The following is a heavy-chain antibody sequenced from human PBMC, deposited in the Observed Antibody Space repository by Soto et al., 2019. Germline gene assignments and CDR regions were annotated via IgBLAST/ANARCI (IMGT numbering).Heavy chain of an antibody. V-gene: IGHV1-3*05. CDR2: INAGNGNT. J-gene: IGHJ6*02. CDR1: GYTFTSYA. Sequence: QVQLVQSGAEEKKPGASVKVSCKASGYTFTSYAMHWVRQAPGQRLEWIGWINAGNGNTKYSQKFQGRVTITRDTSASTAYMELSRLRSEDTAVYYCARDPSYYGMDVWGQGTTVTVS. CDR3: ARDPSYYGMDV.